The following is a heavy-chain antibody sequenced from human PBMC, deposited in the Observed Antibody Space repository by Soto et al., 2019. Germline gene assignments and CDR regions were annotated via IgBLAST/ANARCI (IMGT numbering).Heavy chain of an antibody. J-gene: IGHJ5*02. CDR3: ARGPHPRGYSYGWGDWFDP. CDR1: GYTFTSYA. CDR2: INAGNGNT. V-gene: IGHV1-3*01. D-gene: IGHD5-18*01. Sequence: QVQLVQSGAEVKKPGASVKVSCKASGYTFTSYAMHWVRQAPGQRREWMGWINAGNGNTKYSQKFKGRVTITRDTSASTAYMELSSLRSEDTAVYYCARGPHPRGYSYGWGDWFDPWGQGTLVTVSS.